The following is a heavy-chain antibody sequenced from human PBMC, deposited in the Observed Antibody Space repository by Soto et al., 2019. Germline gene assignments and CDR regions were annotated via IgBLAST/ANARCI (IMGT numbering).Heavy chain of an antibody. Sequence: SETLSLTCAVSGYSISSGYYWGWIRQPPGKGLEWIGSIYHSGSTYYNPSLKSRVTISVDTSKNQFSLKLSSVTAADTAVYYCARDYDFWSGSDGMDVWGQGTTVTVSS. J-gene: IGHJ6*02. CDR1: GYSISSGYY. V-gene: IGHV4-38-2*02. D-gene: IGHD3-3*01. CDR3: ARDYDFWSGSDGMDV. CDR2: IYHSGST.